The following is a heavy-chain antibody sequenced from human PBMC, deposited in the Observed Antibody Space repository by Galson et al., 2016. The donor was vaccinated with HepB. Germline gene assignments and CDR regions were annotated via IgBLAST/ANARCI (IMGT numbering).Heavy chain of an antibody. V-gene: IGHV4-34*01. J-gene: IGHJ4*02. Sequence: SETLSLTCGVYVGSFNYYYWSWIRQSPGKGLEWIGEISHSGSINYNPSLKSRATMSTDTSKNQFSLRLTSVTAADTAVYYCARRRLPTGGRGDFAYWGQGTLFIVS. D-gene: IGHD2-15*01. CDR3: ARRRLPTGGRGDFAY. CDR2: ISHSGSI. CDR1: VGSFNYYY.